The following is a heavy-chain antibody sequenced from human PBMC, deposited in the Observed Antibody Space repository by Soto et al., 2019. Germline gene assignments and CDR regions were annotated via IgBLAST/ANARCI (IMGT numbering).Heavy chain of an antibody. CDR3: STDPNGDYIGAFDN. V-gene: IGHV3-23*01. Sequence: GGSLRLSCAGSRFSFSNYAMTWARQAPGEVLEWVSSITGSGGGTTYADSVKGRFTISRDNSKNILYLQMDSLRADDTVVYYCSTDPNGDYIGAFDNWGQGTMVTVSS. J-gene: IGHJ3*02. CDR2: ITGSGGGT. CDR1: RFSFSNYA. D-gene: IGHD4-17*01.